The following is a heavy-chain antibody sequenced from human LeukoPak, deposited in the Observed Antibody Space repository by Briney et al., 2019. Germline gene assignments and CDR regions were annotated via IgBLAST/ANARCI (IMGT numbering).Heavy chain of an antibody. V-gene: IGHV4-30-4*01. CDR3: ARARPTYYDFWSGYSDFDY. D-gene: IGHD3-3*01. CDR1: GGSISSGDYY. CDR2: IYYSGST. J-gene: IGHJ4*02. Sequence: LSETLSLTCTVSGGSISSGDYYWSWIRQPPGKGLEWIGYIYYSGSTYYNPSLKSRVTISVDTSKNQFSLKLSSVTAADTAVYYCARARPTYYDFWSGYSDFDYWGQGTLVTVSS.